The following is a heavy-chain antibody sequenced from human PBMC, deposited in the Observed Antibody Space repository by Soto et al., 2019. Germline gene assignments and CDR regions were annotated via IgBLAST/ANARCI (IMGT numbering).Heavy chain of an antibody. CDR3: ARDRAYYYGSGSYYHIFDY. V-gene: IGHV1-69*13. D-gene: IGHD3-10*01. Sequence: SVKVSCKASGGTFSSYAISWVRQAPGQGLEWMGGVIPIFGTANYAQKFQGRVTITADESTSTAYMELSSLRSEDTAVYYCARDRAYYYGSGSYYHIFDYRGEGIMVTVPQ. CDR1: GGTFSSYA. CDR2: VIPIFGTA. J-gene: IGHJ4*02.